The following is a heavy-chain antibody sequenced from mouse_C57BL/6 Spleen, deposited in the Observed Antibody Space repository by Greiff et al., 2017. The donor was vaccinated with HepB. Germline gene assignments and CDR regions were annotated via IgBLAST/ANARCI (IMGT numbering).Heavy chain of an antibody. CDR3: ARWAVVATGYFEV. CDR1: GFTFSSYG. CDR2: ISSGGSYT. Sequence: EVQGVESGGDLVKPGGSLKLSCAASGFTFSSYGMSWVRQTPDKRLEWVATISSGGSYTYYPDSVQGRFTISRDNAKITLSLQMCSLKSEDTAMYYCARWAVVATGYFEVWGTGTTVTVAS. D-gene: IGHD1-1*01. J-gene: IGHJ1*03. V-gene: IGHV5-6*01.